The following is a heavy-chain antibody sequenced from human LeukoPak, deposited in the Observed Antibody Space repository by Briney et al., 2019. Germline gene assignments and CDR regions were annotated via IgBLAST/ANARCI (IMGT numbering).Heavy chain of an antibody. Sequence: PSETLSLTCTVSGDSISSHYWSWVRQPAGKGLEWIGRIHTSGSTNYNPSLKRRVTMSVDTSKTQLSVKLSSVTAADTAVYYCARGGYCSGSSCSTFDYWGQGTLVTVSS. V-gene: IGHV4-4*07. CDR1: GDSISSHY. D-gene: IGHD2-15*01. CDR2: IHTSGST. J-gene: IGHJ4*02. CDR3: ARGGYCSGSSCSTFDY.